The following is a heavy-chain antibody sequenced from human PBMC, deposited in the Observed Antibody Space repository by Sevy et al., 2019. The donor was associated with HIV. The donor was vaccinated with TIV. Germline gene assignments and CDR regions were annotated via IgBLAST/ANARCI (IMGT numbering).Heavy chain of an antibody. J-gene: IGHJ6*02. D-gene: IGHD2-15*01. CDR3: ARARRVVDLFCGMDV. Sequence: GGSLRLSCAASGVTVSSDFITWVRRTPGRGLEWVSLVYADNRGGSTYYAGSVEGRFTISRDNSKNIVYLQLNNLRFEDTAIYYCARARRVVDLFCGMDVWGQGTTVTVSS. CDR1: GVTVSSDF. V-gene: IGHV3-53*05. CDR2: VYADNRGGST.